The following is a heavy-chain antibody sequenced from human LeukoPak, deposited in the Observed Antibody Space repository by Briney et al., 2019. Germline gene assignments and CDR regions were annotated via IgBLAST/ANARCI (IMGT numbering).Heavy chain of an antibody. J-gene: IGHJ4*02. CDR1: GITFSNAW. CDR3: TTDYPPYDTLTGYFPFDY. V-gene: IGHV3-15*01. CDR2: IKSKTDGGTT. Sequence: PGGSLRLSCAASGITFSNAWMSWVRQAPGKGLEWVGRIKSKTDGGTTDYAAPVKGRFTISRDDSKNTLYLQMNSLKTEDTAVYYCTTDYPPYDTLTGYFPFDYWGQGTLVTVSS. D-gene: IGHD3-9*01.